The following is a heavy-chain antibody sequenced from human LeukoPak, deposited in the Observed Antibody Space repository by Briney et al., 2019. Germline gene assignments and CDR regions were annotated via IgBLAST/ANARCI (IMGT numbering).Heavy chain of an antibody. CDR3: AKGEFGLRYYYGSGIDY. J-gene: IGHJ4*02. V-gene: IGHV3-23*01. CDR2: ISGSGGST. Sequence: GGSLRLSCAASGFTFSSYGMSWVRQAPGKGLEWVSAISGSGGSTYYADSVKGRFTTSRDNSKNTLYLQMNSLRAEDTAVYYCAKGEFGLRYYYGSGIDYWGQGTLVTVSS. CDR1: GFTFSSYG. D-gene: IGHD3-10*01.